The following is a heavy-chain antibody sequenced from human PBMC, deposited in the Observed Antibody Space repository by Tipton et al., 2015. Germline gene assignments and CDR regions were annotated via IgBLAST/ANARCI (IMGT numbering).Heavy chain of an antibody. CDR1: AYSISSDYY. CDR2: ISHSGNT. V-gene: IGHV4-38-2*01. D-gene: IGHD5-24*01. CDR3: ATLVDGYSRIP. J-gene: IGHJ5*02. Sequence: LRLSCAVSAYSISSDYYWGWIRQPPGKGLEWIGSISHSGNTYYNPSLKSRVTMSRDTSKNQFSLKLTSVTAADTAVYYCATLVDGYSRIPWGQGTRVTVSS.